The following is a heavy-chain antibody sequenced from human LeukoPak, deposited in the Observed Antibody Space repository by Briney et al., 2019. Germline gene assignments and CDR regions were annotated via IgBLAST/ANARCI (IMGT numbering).Heavy chain of an antibody. D-gene: IGHD6-25*01. CDR3: AREGGDPRWLDP. J-gene: IGHJ5*02. CDR2: INTSGST. V-gene: IGHV4-4*07. CDR1: GGSISSYY. Sequence: PSETLSLTCTVSGGSISSYYWTWIRQSAGKGLEWIGRINTSGSTNYNPSLRSRVTMSVNTSKNQFALNLTSVTAADTAVYSCAREGGDPRWLDPWGQGTLLTVSS.